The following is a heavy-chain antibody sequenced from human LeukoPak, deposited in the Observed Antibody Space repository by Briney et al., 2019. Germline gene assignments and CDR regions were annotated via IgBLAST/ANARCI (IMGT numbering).Heavy chain of an antibody. Sequence: GGSLRLSCAASGFTFRSYGMHWVRQAPGKGLEWVGRTRNKANSYTTEYAASVKGRFTISRDDSKNSLYLQMNSLKTEDTAVYYCARGPIGARYYFDYWGQGTLVTVSS. CDR1: GFTFRSYG. CDR2: TRNKANSYTT. V-gene: IGHV3-72*01. D-gene: IGHD6-6*01. J-gene: IGHJ4*02. CDR3: ARGPIGARYYFDY.